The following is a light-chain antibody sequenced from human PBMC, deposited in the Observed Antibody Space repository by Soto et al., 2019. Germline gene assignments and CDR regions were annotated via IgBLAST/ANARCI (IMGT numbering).Light chain of an antibody. V-gene: IGLV2-14*01. Sequence: QSVLTQPASVSGSPGQSITISCTGTSSDVGGYNYVSWYQQHPGKVPKLMIYDVSNRPSGVSIRFSGSKSGNTASLTISGLQAEDEADYYCSSYTSSSTVYVFGTGTKVTVL. CDR3: SSYTSSSTVYV. CDR1: SSDVGGYNY. CDR2: DVS. J-gene: IGLJ1*01.